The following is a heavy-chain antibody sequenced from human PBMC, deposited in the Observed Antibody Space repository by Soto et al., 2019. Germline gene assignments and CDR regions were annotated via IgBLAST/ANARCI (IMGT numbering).Heavy chain of an antibody. CDR1: GFTFSSYA. Sequence: GGSLRLSCAASGFTFSSYAMSWVRQAPGKGLEWVSAISGSGGSTYYADSVKGRFTISRDNSKNTLYLQMNSLRAEDTAIYYCAKDHKLGNFPDAFDIWGQGTMVTVSS. D-gene: IGHD7-27*01. CDR3: AKDHKLGNFPDAFDI. CDR2: ISGSGGST. V-gene: IGHV3-23*01. J-gene: IGHJ3*02.